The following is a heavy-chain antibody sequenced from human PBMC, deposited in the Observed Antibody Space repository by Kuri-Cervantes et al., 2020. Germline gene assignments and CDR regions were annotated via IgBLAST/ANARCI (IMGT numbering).Heavy chain of an antibody. CDR2: IYYSGST. CDR1: GGSISSGGYY. V-gene: IGHV4-31*03. D-gene: IGHD5-24*01. CDR3: ARRRDGYSVDY. J-gene: IGHJ4*02. Sequence: TLSPTCTVSGGSISSGGYYWSWIRKHPGKGLEWIGYIYYSGSTYYNPSLKSRVTISVDTSKNQFPLKLSSVTAADTAVYYCARRRDGYSVDYWGQGTLVTVSS.